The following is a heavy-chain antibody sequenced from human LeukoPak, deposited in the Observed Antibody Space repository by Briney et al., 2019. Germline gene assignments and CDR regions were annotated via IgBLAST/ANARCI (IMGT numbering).Heavy chain of an antibody. CDR1: GFTFSSYS. Sequence: GGSLRLSCAASGFTFSSYSMNWARHAPGKGLEWVSSISSSSSYIYYADSVKGRFTISRDNGKNSLYLQMNSLRAEDTAVYYCASGSPSDYDCWSGYLHPYYYYYMDVWGKGTAVTVSS. D-gene: IGHD3-3*01. J-gene: IGHJ6*03. V-gene: IGHV3-21*01. CDR2: ISSSSSYI. CDR3: ASGSPSDYDCWSGYLHPYYYYYMDV.